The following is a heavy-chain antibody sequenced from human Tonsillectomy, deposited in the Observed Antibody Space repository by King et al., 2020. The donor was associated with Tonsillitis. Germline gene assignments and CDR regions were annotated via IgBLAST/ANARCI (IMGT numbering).Heavy chain of an antibody. D-gene: IGHD2-2*01. Sequence: QLQESGPGLVKPSETLSLTCTVSGDSINSHYWSWIRQPPGEGLEWIGYIYYTGNTKYNPSLKSRITISLDTSKSQFSLRLSSVTAADTALYYCAREYCHSTSCYSFDYWGQGTLVTVSS. CDR3: AREYCHSTSCYSFDY. V-gene: IGHV4-59*11. CDR2: IYYTGNT. CDR1: GDSINSHY. J-gene: IGHJ4*02.